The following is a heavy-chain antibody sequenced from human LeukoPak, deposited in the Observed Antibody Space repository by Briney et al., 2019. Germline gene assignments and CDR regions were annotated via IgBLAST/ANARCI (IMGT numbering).Heavy chain of an antibody. D-gene: IGHD3-22*01. V-gene: IGHV4-30-2*01. Sequence: PSETLSLTCTVSGGSISSGGYYWSWIRQPPGKGLEWIGYIYHSGSTYYNPSLKSRVTISVDTSKNQFSLKLSSVTAADTAVYYCAGQKLHYYDSSGRNDYWGQGTLVTVSS. CDR1: GGSISSGGYY. CDR3: AGQKLHYYDSSGRNDY. CDR2: IYHSGST. J-gene: IGHJ4*02.